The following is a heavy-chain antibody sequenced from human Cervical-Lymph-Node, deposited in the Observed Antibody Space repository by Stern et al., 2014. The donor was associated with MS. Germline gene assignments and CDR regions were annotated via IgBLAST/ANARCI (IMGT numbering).Heavy chain of an antibody. CDR3: ARVLSLATSDS. CDR2: LNPSVART. V-gene: IGHV1-46*01. Sequence: QVQLVQSGAEIRKPGASVKISCKASGYSFTTHYIQWGRQVPGQGLEWVACLNPSVARTPYAQTFQGRVTVAGNTSTDTVDLELTGLRYEDTAVYYCARVLSLATSDSWGQGTLVTVSS. D-gene: IGHD6-13*01. J-gene: IGHJ4*02. CDR1: GYSFTTHY.